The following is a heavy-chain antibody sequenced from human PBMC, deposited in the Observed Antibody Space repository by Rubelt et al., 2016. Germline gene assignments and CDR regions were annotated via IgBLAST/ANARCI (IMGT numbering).Heavy chain of an antibody. CDR1: GGSISSYY. CDR3: ARVSGRYCSSTSCYRPFDY. J-gene: IGHJ4*02. V-gene: IGHV4-59*01. CDR2: IYYSGST. D-gene: IGHD2-2*02. Sequence: QVQMQESGPGLVKPSETLSLTCTVSGGSISSYYCSWIRQPPGKGLEWIGYIYYSGSTNYTPSLKSRVTISVDTSKNQFSLKLSSVTAADTAVYYCARVSGRYCSSTSCYRPFDYWGQGTLVTVSS.